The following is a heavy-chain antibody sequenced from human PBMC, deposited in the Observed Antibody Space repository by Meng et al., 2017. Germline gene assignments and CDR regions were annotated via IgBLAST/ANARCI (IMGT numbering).Heavy chain of an antibody. CDR3: AKETGLGNYDILTGPDY. D-gene: IGHD3-9*01. Sequence: GESLKISCAASGFTFSSYAMSWVRQAPGKGLEWVSAISGSGGSTYYADSVKGRFTISRDNSKNTLYLQMNSLRAEDTAVYYCAKETGLGNYDILTGPDYWGQGTRVTVSS. CDR2: ISGSGGST. J-gene: IGHJ4*02. CDR1: GFTFSSYA. V-gene: IGHV3-23*01.